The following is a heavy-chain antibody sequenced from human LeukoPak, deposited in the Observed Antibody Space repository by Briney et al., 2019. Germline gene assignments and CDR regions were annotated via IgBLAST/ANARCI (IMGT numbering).Heavy chain of an antibody. V-gene: IGHV4-4*07. Sequence: PSETLSLTCTVSGGSISSYYWSWIRQPPGKGLEWIGRIYTSGSTNYNPSLKSRVTMSVDTSKNQFSLKLSSVTAADTAVYYCASTSYYGSGSLDYWGQGTLVTVSS. J-gene: IGHJ4*02. CDR1: GGSISSYY. CDR2: IYTSGST. D-gene: IGHD3-10*01. CDR3: ASTSYYGSGSLDY.